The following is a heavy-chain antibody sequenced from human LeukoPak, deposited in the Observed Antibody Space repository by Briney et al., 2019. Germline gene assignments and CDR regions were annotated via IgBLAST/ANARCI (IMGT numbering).Heavy chain of an antibody. D-gene: IGHD2-15*01. V-gene: IGHV4-39*07. CDR1: GGSINSNSFY. J-gene: IGHJ6*02. CDR3: ARGGMGDYGMDV. Sequence: SETLSLTCTVSGGSINSNSFYWGWARQPPGKGLEWIGIGSLSYSGSTYYSPSLKSRVTISVDTSKNQFSLKLSSVTAADTAVYYCARGGMGDYGMDVWGQGTTVTVSS. CDR2: LSYSGST.